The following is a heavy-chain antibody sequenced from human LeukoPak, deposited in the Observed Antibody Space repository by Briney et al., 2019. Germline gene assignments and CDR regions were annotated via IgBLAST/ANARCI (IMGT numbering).Heavy chain of an antibody. D-gene: IGHD6-19*01. CDR3: ASRKGPVAPSR. J-gene: IGHJ4*02. CDR2: INHSGST. CDR1: GGSFSGYY. V-gene: IGHV4-34*01. Sequence: PETLSLTCAVYGGSFSGYYWSWIRQPPGKGLEWIGEINHSGSTNYNPSLKSRVTISADTSKNQFSLKLSSVTAADTAVYYCASRKGPVAPSRWGQGTLVTVSS.